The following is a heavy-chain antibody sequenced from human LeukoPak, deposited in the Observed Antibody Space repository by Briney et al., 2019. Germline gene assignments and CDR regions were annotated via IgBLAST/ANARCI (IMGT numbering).Heavy chain of an antibody. CDR3: ARSCSGGSCFPDS. D-gene: IGHD2-15*01. CDR1: GFTFSSYG. CDR2: IRYDGGNK. Sequence: GGSLRLSXAASGFTFSSYGMHWVRQAQGKGLDWVAFIRYDGGNKNYADSVKGRFTISRDNSKNTLYLQMNSLRAEDTAVYYCARSCSGGSCFPDSWGQGTLVTVSS. V-gene: IGHV3-30*02. J-gene: IGHJ4*02.